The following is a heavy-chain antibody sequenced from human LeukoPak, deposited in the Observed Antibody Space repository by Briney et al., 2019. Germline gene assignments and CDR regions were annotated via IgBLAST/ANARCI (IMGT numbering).Heavy chain of an antibody. CDR1: GFSFSSYG. Sequence: QPGRSLRLSCAVSGFSFSSYGMHWVRQAPGKGLEWVAVIWNDGSKKYYADSVKGRFTITRDNSKNTLYLQMNSLRAEDTAVYYCAKDHYYDSSGYLNWGQGTLVTVSS. V-gene: IGHV3-33*06. CDR2: IWNDGSKK. CDR3: AKDHYYDSSGYLN. J-gene: IGHJ4*02. D-gene: IGHD3-22*01.